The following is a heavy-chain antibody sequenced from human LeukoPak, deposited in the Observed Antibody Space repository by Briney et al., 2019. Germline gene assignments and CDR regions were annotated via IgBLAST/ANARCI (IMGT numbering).Heavy chain of an antibody. CDR1: GGSISSNNW. D-gene: IGHD5-12*01. CDR3: ASSYSGYDHALGY. J-gene: IGHJ4*02. V-gene: IGHV4-4*02. Sequence: SETLSLTCAVSGGSISSNNWWSWVRQPPGKGLEWIGEIYHSGSTNYNPSLKSPVTISVDTSKNQFSLKLSSVTAADTAVYYCASSYSGYDHALGYWGQGTLVTVSS. CDR2: IYHSGST.